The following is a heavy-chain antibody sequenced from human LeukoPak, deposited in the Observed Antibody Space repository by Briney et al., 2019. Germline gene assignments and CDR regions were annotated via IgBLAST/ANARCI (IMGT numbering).Heavy chain of an antibody. CDR3: ARRRTAPVYYLDS. CDR2: IYYSGTT. CDR1: GGSISSSSYY. V-gene: IGHV4-39*01. Sequence: PSETLSLTCTVSGGSISSSSYYWGWIRQPPGKGLEWIGIIYYSGTTYYNPSLKSRVTISIDTPENQFSLKLSSVTAADTAVYSCARRRTAPVYYLDSWGQGTLVTVSS. J-gene: IGHJ4*02. D-gene: IGHD4-17*01.